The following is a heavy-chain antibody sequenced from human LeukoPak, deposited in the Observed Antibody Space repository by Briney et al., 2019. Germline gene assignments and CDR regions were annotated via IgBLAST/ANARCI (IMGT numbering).Heavy chain of an antibody. CDR3: ARDLGYCSGGSCYSSGHAFDI. Sequence: PGGSLRLSCAASGFTFSSYGMSWVRQAPGKGLEWVSAISGSGGSTYYADSVKGRFTISRDNSKNTLYLQMNSLRAEDTAVYYCARDLGYCSGGSCYSSGHAFDIWGQGTMVTVSS. V-gene: IGHV3-23*01. J-gene: IGHJ3*02. D-gene: IGHD2-15*01. CDR2: ISGSGGST. CDR1: GFTFSSYG.